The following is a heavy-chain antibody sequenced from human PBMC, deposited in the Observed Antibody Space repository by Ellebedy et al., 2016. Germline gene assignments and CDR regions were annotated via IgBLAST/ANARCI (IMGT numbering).Heavy chain of an antibody. CDR2: IWYDGSNK. CDR3: VRSSSAGWFDP. Sequence: GGSLRLSCAASGFTFSSYGMHWVRQAPGKGLEWVAVIWYDGSNKYYADSVKGRFTISRDNSKNTLYLQMNSLRAEDTAVYYCVRSSSAGWFDPWGQGTLVTVSS. CDR1: GFTFSSYG. V-gene: IGHV3-33*01. J-gene: IGHJ5*02. D-gene: IGHD6-6*01.